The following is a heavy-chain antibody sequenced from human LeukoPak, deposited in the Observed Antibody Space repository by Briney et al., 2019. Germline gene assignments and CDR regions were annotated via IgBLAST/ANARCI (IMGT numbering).Heavy chain of an antibody. Sequence: SETLSLTCTVSGGSISSYYWSWIRQPPGKGLEGIGYIYYSGSTNYNPSLKSRVTISVDTSKNQFSLKLSSVTAADTAVYYCARPGGNWNGLGDWFDPWGQGTLVTVSS. CDR1: GGSISSYY. CDR2: IYYSGST. CDR3: ARPGGNWNGLGDWFDP. J-gene: IGHJ5*02. D-gene: IGHD1-1*01. V-gene: IGHV4-59*12.